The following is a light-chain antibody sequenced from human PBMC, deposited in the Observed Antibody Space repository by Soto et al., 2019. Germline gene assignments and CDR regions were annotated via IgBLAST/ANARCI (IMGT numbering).Light chain of an antibody. Sequence: EVVRTQSPAILSVSPGERATLSCRASQSVSSALAWYQQKPGQAPRLLIFAASTRATGLPARFSGSGSGTEFTLTISSLQSEDFAVYYCQQYNNWPLTFGGGTKVEIK. V-gene: IGKV3-15*01. J-gene: IGKJ4*01. CDR2: AAS. CDR3: QQYNNWPLT. CDR1: QSVSSA.